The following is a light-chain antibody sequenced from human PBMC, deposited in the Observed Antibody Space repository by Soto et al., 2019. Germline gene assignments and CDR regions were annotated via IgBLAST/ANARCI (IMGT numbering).Light chain of an antibody. CDR2: RNN. Sequence: QAVVTQQPSASATPGQRVTISCSGSSSNIGSDFVFWYQQLPGTAPKLLIYRNNQRPSGVPDRFSGSKSGTSASLAISGLRSEDEADYYCAAWDHSLSGWMIGGGTKVTVL. CDR3: AAWDHSLSGWM. J-gene: IGLJ3*02. CDR1: SSNIGSDF. V-gene: IGLV1-47*01.